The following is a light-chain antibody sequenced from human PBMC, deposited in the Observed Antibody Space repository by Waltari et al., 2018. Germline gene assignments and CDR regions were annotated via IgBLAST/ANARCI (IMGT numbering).Light chain of an antibody. CDR3: QHYLRLPVT. V-gene: IGKV3-20*01. Sequence: EIVLTQSPGPLSLSPGESATLSCRTSQSVTRALAWYQQKPGQAPRLIIYGASNRATGIPDRFSGSGSGTDFSLTISSLEPEDFAVYYCQHYLRLPVTFGQGTKVEVK. J-gene: IGKJ1*01. CDR2: GAS. CDR1: QSVTRA.